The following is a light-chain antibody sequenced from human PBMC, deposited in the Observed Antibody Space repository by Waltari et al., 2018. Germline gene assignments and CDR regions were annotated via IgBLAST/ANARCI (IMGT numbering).Light chain of an antibody. CDR1: QSVSRT. Sequence: IVLTQSPGILSLSPGERATLCCRASQSVSRTLACYQPKPGQAPRLLIYGASTRATCIPDMCRGRGAGTNLSLNMSRLGAEDFAVDYCQDYVRGPATFGQGTKGEIK. J-gene: IGKJ1*01. CDR3: QDYVRGPAT. V-gene: IGKV3-20*01. CDR2: GAS.